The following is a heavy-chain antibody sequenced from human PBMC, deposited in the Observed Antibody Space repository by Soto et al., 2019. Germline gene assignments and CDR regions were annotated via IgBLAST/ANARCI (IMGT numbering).Heavy chain of an antibody. V-gene: IGHV3-7*01. CDR1: TFPFSTYW. CDR3: AGGNALDV. J-gene: IGHJ6*02. Sequence: PGGSRRLSCAASTFPFSTYWMTWVRQAPGKGLEWVANIHRDEIEKYYMDSVKGRFTISRDNAKNSLYLQMTSLRAEDTAVYYCAGGNALDVWGQGTTVTVSS. CDR2: IHRDEIEK.